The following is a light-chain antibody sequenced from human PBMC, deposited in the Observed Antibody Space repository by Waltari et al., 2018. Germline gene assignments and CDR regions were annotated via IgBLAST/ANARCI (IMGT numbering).Light chain of an antibody. CDR1: QGIRND. Sequence: AIQMTQSPSSLSASVGARVTITCRASQGIRNDLGCYQQKPGEAPKLLIYAASTLQSGVSSRFSGSGSGTDFTLTISSLQPEDFATYYCLQDYNYPLTFGGGTKVEIK. CDR2: AAS. J-gene: IGKJ4*01. V-gene: IGKV1-6*01. CDR3: LQDYNYPLT.